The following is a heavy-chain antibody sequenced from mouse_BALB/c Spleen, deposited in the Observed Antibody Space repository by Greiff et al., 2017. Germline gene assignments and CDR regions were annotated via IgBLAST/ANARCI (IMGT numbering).Heavy chain of an antibody. Sequence: EVKLEESGGDLVKPGGSLKLSCAASGFTFSSYGMSWVRQTPDKRLEWVATISSGGSYTYYPDSVKGRFTISRDNAKNTLYLQMSSLKSEDTAMYYCAELGRFAYWGQGTLVTVSA. V-gene: IGHV5-6*02. CDR2: ISSGGSYT. CDR1: GFTFSSYG. J-gene: IGHJ3*01. D-gene: IGHD4-1*01. CDR3: AELGRFAY.